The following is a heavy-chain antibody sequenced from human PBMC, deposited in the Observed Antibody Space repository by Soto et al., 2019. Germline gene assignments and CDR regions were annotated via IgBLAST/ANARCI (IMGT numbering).Heavy chain of an antibody. Sequence: GGSLRLSCAASGFTFSNYAINWVRQAPGRGLEWVSEISAGSSTYYADSVKGRFTISRDNYKNTLYLQMNGLRAEDTAVYYCARDVIGEYYYYGMDVRGQGTTVTVSS. CDR3: ARDVIGEYYYYGMDV. CDR1: GFTFSNYA. V-gene: IGHV3-23*01. CDR2: ISAGSST. D-gene: IGHD3-16*02. J-gene: IGHJ6*02.